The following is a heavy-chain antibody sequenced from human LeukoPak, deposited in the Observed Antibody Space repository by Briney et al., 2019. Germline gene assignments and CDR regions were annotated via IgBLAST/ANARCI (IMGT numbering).Heavy chain of an antibody. Sequence: PSETLSLTCAVNGGSFSGYYWSWIRQPPGKGLEWIGEINHSGSTNYNPSLKSRVTISVDTSKNQFSLKLSSVTAADTAVYYCARGRAYSYGYVDYWGQGTLVAVSS. J-gene: IGHJ4*02. CDR2: INHSGST. CDR3: ARGRAYSYGYVDY. V-gene: IGHV4-34*01. CDR1: GGSFSGYY. D-gene: IGHD5-18*01.